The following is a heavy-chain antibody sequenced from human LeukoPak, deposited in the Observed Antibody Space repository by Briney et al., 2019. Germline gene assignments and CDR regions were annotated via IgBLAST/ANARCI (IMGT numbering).Heavy chain of an antibody. CDR2: ISGDGGGR. J-gene: IGHJ4*02. D-gene: IGHD4-17*01. CDR1: GFTFDDYA. V-gene: IGHV3-43*02. CDR3: AKDHDYGDYDGDYFDY. Sequence: GGSLRLSCAASGFTFDDYAMHWVRQAPGKGLEWVSLISGDGGGRKYADSVKGRFTISRDNSKNSLYLQMNSLRTEDTALYYCAKDHDYGDYDGDYFDYWGQGTLVTVSS.